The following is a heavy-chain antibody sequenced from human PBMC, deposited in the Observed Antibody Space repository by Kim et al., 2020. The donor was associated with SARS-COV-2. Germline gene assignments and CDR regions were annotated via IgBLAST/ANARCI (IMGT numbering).Heavy chain of an antibody. J-gene: IGHJ4*02. CDR3: ARVSGSYYGFDY. D-gene: IGHD1-26*01. Sequence: GGSLRLSCAASGFTFSDHYMDWVSQAPGKGLEWVGRSRNKANSYTTEYAASVKGRFTISRDDSRNSLYLQMNSLKTEDTAVYYCARVSGSYYGFDYWGQGTLVTVSS. CDR2: SRNKANSYTT. V-gene: IGHV3-72*01. CDR1: GFTFSDHY.